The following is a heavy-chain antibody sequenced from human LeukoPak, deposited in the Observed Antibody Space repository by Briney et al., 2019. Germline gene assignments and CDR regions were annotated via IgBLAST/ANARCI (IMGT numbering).Heavy chain of an antibody. D-gene: IGHD3-3*01. J-gene: IGHJ4*02. CDR2: ISAYNGNT. V-gene: IGHV1-18*01. CDR3: AREPIYDFWSAPGDY. CDR1: GYTFTSYG. Sequence: WASVKVSCKASGYTFTSYGISWVRQAPGQGLEWMGWISAYNGNTNYAQKLQGRVTMTTDTSTSTAYMELRSLRSDDTAVYYCAREPIYDFWSAPGDYWGQGTLVTVSS.